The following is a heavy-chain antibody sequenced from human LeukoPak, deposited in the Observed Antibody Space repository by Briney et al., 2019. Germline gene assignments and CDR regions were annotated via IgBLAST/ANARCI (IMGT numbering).Heavy chain of an antibody. CDR1: GYSISSGYY. CDR3: ARGLTYYDFWSGHHPGSYYMDV. Sequence: PSETLSLTCNVSGYSISSGYYWGWIRQPPGKGLEWIGSIYHSGSTYYNPSLKSRVTISVDTSKNQFSLKLGSVTAADTAVYYCARGLTYYDFWSGHHPGSYYMDVWGKGTTVTVSS. D-gene: IGHD3-3*01. V-gene: IGHV4-38-2*02. J-gene: IGHJ6*03. CDR2: IYHSGST.